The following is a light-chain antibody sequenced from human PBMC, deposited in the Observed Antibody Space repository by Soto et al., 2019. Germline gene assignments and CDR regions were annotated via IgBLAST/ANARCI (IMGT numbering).Light chain of an antibody. Sequence: QAVVTQEPSLTVSAGGTVTLTCTSSTGAVTSDHYPNWFQQKPGQAPRSLIYSISNRHSWTPARFSGSLLGAKAALTLSGVQPEDEAEYYCLLYYGGVYLFGTGTKLTVL. V-gene: IGLV7-43*01. J-gene: IGLJ1*01. CDR1: TGAVTSDHY. CDR3: LLYYGGVYL. CDR2: SIS.